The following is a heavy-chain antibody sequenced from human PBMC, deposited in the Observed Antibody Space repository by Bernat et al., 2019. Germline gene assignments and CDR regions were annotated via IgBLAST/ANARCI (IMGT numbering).Heavy chain of an antibody. CDR1: GGSFSGYY. Sequence: QVQLQQWGAGLLKPSETLSLTCAVYGGSFSGYYWSWIRQPPGKGLEWIGEINHSGSTNYNPSLKSRVTISVDTSTNQFSLKLSSVTAADTAVYYCARGVPPPYSSSLFAYWGQGTLVTVSS. D-gene: IGHD6-6*01. CDR2: INHSGST. CDR3: ARGVPPPYSSSLFAY. J-gene: IGHJ4*02. V-gene: IGHV4-34*01.